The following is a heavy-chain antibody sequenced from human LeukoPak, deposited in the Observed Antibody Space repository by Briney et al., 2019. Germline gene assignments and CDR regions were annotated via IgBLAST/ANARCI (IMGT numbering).Heavy chain of an antibody. Sequence: SETLSLTCTVSGGSISSYYWSWLRQPAGKGLEWIGHLYTSGSTNYNPSLESRVTISVDTSKNQFSLKLRSVTAADTAVYYCATVAVIRGVTYFDYWGQGTLVTVSS. CDR2: LYTSGST. D-gene: IGHD3-10*01. V-gene: IGHV4-4*07. CDR1: GGSISSYY. J-gene: IGHJ4*02. CDR3: ATVAVIRGVTYFDY.